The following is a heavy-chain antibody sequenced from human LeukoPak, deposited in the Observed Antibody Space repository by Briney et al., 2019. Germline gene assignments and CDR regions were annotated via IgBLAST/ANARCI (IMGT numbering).Heavy chain of an antibody. V-gene: IGHV3-53*01. J-gene: IGHJ4*02. Sequence: GGSLRLTCAVSGFTVRSSYMSWARQAPGKGLEWVSILHSGASVYYTDSVKGRFTISRDNSRNTLYLQMNSLRAEDTAVYYCARNYISDYYYYFDYWGQGTLVTVSS. CDR2: LHSGASV. D-gene: IGHD3-3*01. CDR1: GFTVRSSY. CDR3: ARNYISDYYYYFDY.